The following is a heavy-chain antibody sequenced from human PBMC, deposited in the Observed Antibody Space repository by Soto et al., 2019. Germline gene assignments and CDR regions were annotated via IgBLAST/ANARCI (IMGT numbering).Heavy chain of an antibody. J-gene: IGHJ6*02. Sequence: PSQTLSLTCAISGDSVSSTSAAWNWIRQSPSRGLEWLGRTYYRSKWYNDYAVSVKSRITINPDTSKNQFSLQLNSVTPEDTAVYYCARDRSLVVVPAAISPSYYYYGMDVWGQGTTGTVPS. CDR3: ARDRSLVVVPAAISPSYYYYGMDV. CDR1: GDSVSSTSAA. V-gene: IGHV6-1*01. CDR2: TYYRSKWYN. D-gene: IGHD2-2*01.